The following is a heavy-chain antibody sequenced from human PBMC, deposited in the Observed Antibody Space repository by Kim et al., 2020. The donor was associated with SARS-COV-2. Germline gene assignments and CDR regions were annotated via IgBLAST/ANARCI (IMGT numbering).Heavy chain of an antibody. V-gene: IGHV3-9*01. Sequence: GGSLRLSCAASGFTFGDYAMHWVRQPPGKGLEWVSGISWNSGSIGYAASVKGRFTISRDNAKNSLLLQMNSLTVEDTALYYCAKDIGGWSEAHVWGQGT. CDR3: AKDIGGWSEAHV. D-gene: IGHD3-16*01. J-gene: IGHJ4*02. CDR2: ISWNSGSI. CDR1: GFTFGDYA.